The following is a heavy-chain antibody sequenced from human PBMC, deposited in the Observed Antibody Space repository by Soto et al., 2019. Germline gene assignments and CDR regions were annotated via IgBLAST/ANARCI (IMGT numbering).Heavy chain of an antibody. Sequence: SETLSLTCTVSGGSISSGGYYWSWIRQHPGKGLEWIGYIYYSGSTYYNPSLKSRVTISVDTSKNQFSLKLSSVTAADTAVYYCGISGSGSYYNVPFDYWGQGTLVTVSS. CDR2: IYYSGST. J-gene: IGHJ4*02. V-gene: IGHV4-31*03. CDR1: GGSISSGGYY. CDR3: GISGSGSYYNVPFDY. D-gene: IGHD3-10*01.